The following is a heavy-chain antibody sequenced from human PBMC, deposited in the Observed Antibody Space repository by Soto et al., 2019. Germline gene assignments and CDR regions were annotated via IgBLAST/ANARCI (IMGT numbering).Heavy chain of an antibody. CDR1: GFPFCDHA. D-gene: IGHD1-26*01. V-gene: IGHV3-23*01. CDR3: AKDLYVQPPSGWFDP. Sequence: GGSLRLSCAASGFPFCDHAMHWVRQTPGKGLEWVSAITGRGVSTYYADSVKGRFTISRDNSKSTLYLQMMSLRAEDTAVYYCAKDLYVQPPSGWFDPWGQGTVVTVSS. J-gene: IGHJ5*02. CDR2: ITGRGVST.